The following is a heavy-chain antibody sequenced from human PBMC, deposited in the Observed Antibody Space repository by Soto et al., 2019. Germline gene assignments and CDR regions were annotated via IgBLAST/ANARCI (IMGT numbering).Heavy chain of an antibody. V-gene: IGHV3-15*07. D-gene: IGHD3-22*01. Sequence: GGSLRLSCAASGFTFSNAWMNWVRQAPGKGLEWVGRVKSKTDGGTTNYAAPVKGRFTIARDDSKKPLYQQMNSLKTEDTAVYYCTTESSGYYAIYAFDIWGQGTMVTVSS. CDR3: TTESSGYYAIYAFDI. CDR1: GFTFSNAW. J-gene: IGHJ3*02. CDR2: VKSKTDGGTT.